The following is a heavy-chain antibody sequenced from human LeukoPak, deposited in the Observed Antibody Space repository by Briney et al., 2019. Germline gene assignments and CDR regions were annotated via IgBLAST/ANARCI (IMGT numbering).Heavy chain of an antibody. V-gene: IGHV3-23*01. CDR2: IGSSGGST. CDR1: GFIFSGYA. Sequence: PGGSLRLSCAASGFIFSGYAMSWVRQAPGKGLEWVSTIGSSGGSTYYADSVKGRFTISRDNAKNSLYLQMNSLRDEDTAVYYCARRHDYGDFWGQGTLVTVSS. J-gene: IGHJ4*02. CDR3: ARRHDYGDF.